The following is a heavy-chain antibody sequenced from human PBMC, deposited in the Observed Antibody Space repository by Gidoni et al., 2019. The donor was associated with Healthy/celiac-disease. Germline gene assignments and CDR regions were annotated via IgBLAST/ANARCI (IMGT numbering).Heavy chain of an antibody. D-gene: IGHD1-26*01. J-gene: IGHJ4*02. CDR2: ISYDGSNK. Sequence: QVQLVESGGGVVQPGRSLRLSCAASGFTFSSYAMHWVRQVPGKGLEWVAVISYDGSNKYYADSVKGRFTISRDNSKNTLYLQMNSLRAEDTAVYYCAREAFSAGSYSFLFDYWGQGTLVTVSS. CDR3: AREAFSAGSYSFLFDY. CDR1: GFTFSSYA. V-gene: IGHV3-30-3*01.